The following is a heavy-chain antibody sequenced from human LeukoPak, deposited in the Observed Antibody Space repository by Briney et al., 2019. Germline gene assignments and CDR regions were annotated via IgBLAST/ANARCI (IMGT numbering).Heavy chain of an antibody. Sequence: PGGSLRLSCAASGFSFRTYWMHWVRQAPGKGLEWVSRVHIDGTTTNYADSVKGRFTISRDNSKNTLYLQMNSLRAEDTAVYYCAKSTGGVLPNWFDLWGQGTLVTVSS. CDR2: VHIDGTTT. CDR3: AKSTGGVLPNWFDL. D-gene: IGHD3-16*01. J-gene: IGHJ5*02. V-gene: IGHV3-74*01. CDR1: GFSFRTYW.